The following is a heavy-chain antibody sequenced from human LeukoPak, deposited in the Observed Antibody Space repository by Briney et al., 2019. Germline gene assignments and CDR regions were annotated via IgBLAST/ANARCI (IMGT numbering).Heavy chain of an antibody. D-gene: IGHD1-1*01. V-gene: IGHV3-30*03. J-gene: IGHJ4*02. CDR1: GFTFSAYG. CDR2: MSYDGSRK. Sequence: PGGSLRLSCAASGFTFSAYGMKWVRQAPGKGLEWVASMSYDGSRKYYTDSVKGRFTISRDNSKSTLYLQMNSLRAEDTAVYYCASGRTTGGSSEFDYWGQGTLVTVSS. CDR3: ASGRTTGGSSEFDY.